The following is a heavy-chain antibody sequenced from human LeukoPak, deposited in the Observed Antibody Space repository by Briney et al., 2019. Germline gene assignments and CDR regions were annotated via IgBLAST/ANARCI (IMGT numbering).Heavy chain of an antibody. D-gene: IGHD3-10*01. CDR3: ARGYGSGSSAYYYGMDV. J-gene: IGHJ6*02. V-gene: IGHV4-59*01. CDR2: IFYSGST. CDR1: LASISSYY. Sequence: SETLSLTCTVSLASISSYYWSWIRQPPGKGLEWIGYIFYSGSTNYNPSLKSRVTISVDTSKNQFSLKLSSVTAADTAVYFCARGYGSGSSAYYYGMDVWGQGTTVIVSS.